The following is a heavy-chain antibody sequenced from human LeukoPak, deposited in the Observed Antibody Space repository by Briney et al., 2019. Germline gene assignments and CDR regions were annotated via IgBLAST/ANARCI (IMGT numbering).Heavy chain of an antibody. V-gene: IGHV3-21*01. J-gene: IGHJ4*02. CDR3: ARRHLAYYFDY. CDR2: ISSSSTYI. D-gene: IGHD3-3*02. Sequence: GGSLRLSCAASGFTFSSHSMNWVRQAPGKGLEWVSSISSSSTYIYYADSVKGRFTISRDNAKNSLYLQMNSLRAEDTAVYYCARRHLAYYFDYWGQGTLVTVSS. CDR1: GFTFSSHS.